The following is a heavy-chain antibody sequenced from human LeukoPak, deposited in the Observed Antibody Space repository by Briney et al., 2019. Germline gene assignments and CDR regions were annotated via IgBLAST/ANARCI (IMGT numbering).Heavy chain of an antibody. CDR1: GGSISSNTYY. Sequence: SETLSLTRTVSGGSISSNTYYWGWVRQPPGKGLEWIGTISYSGTTYYNPSLKSRVTISVDTSKNQFSLKLSSVTAADTAVYYCARHWEYTSAWPVDYWGQGTLVTVSS. J-gene: IGHJ4*02. CDR2: ISYSGTT. CDR3: ARHWEYTSAWPVDY. D-gene: IGHD6-19*01. V-gene: IGHV4-39*01.